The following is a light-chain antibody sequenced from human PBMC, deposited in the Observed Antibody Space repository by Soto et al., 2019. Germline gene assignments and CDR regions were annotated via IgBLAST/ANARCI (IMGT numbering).Light chain of an antibody. Sequence: HCVLTQPASVSGSPCQSITISCTGTSRVVGSYNLVSRYQQHPGNAPKLIIYEGTKRPSGVSYRFSGSKSGNTASLTISGLQEEDDGDYHCCSFAGSSTYVFGTGTKVTVL. CDR2: EGT. CDR3: CSFAGSSTYV. CDR1: SRVVGSYNL. V-gene: IGLV2-23*01. J-gene: IGLJ1*01.